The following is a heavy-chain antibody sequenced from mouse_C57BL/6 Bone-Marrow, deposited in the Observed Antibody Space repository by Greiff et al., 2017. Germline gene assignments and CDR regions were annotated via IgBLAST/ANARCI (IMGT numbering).Heavy chain of an antibody. V-gene: IGHV3-6*01. CDR1: GYSITSGYY. CDR2: ISYDGSN. Sequence: DVKLLESGPGLVKPSQSLSLTCSVTGYSITSGYYWNWIRQFPGNKLEWMGYISYDGSNNYNPSLKNRISITRDTSKNQFFLKLNSVTTEDTATYYCAREGEFITTVVADYWGQGTTLTVSS. CDR3: AREGEFITTVVADY. D-gene: IGHD1-1*01. J-gene: IGHJ2*01.